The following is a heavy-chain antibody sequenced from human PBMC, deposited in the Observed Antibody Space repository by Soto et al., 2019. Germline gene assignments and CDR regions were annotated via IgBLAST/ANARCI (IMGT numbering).Heavy chain of an antibody. V-gene: IGHV2-5*02. J-gene: IGHJ6*02. Sequence: QITLKESGPTLVKPTQTLTLTCTFSGFSLSTGGVGVGWIRQPPGKALEWLALIYWADDKRYSPSLKSRLTITKDTSKNQVVLTMTNMDPVDTATYYCAHSRCGGDCLQSYSSHYYFGMDVWGQGTTVTVSS. D-gene: IGHD2-21*02. CDR2: IYWADDK. CDR1: GFSLSTGGVG. CDR3: AHSRCGGDCLQSYSSHYYFGMDV.